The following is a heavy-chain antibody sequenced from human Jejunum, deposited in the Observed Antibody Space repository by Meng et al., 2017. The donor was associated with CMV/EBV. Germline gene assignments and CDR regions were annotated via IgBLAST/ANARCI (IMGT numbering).Heavy chain of an antibody. Sequence: VSGGSFSDYYWTWIRQFPGKGLEWIGYVFYTGSTNSNPSLESRVSMSVDTSKKQFSLTLSAVTAADTAVYYCASHRYSAGYYSDYWAQGTLVTVSS. J-gene: IGHJ4*02. CDR2: VFYTGST. CDR3: ASHRYSAGYYSDY. D-gene: IGHD3-16*02. V-gene: IGHV4-59*13. CDR1: GGSFSDYY.